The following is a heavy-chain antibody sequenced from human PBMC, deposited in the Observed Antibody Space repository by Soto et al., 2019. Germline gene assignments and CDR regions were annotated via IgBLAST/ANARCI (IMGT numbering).Heavy chain of an antibody. CDR2: IIPLLGTA. D-gene: IGHD6-19*01. J-gene: IGHJ6*02. Sequence: QVQLVQSGAEVKKPGSSVKVSCKASGDTFSNYGISWVRQAPGQGLEWMGGIIPLLGTASFAQKFQGRLTMAAEESTRTAYMELSSLRPEHTAVYYSARSSGWQNHYYYGMDVWGQGTTVTVSS. V-gene: IGHV1-69*13. CDR3: ARSSGWQNHYYYGMDV. CDR1: GDTFSNYG.